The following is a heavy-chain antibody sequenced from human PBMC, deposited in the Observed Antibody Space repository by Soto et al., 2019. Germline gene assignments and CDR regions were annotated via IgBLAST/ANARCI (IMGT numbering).Heavy chain of an antibody. CDR3: ARDQGVAVAVFDY. CDR2: IYNSGNT. J-gene: IGHJ4*02. CDR1: GGSVTSSSYY. Sequence: KASETLSLTCTVSGGSVTSSSYYWSWIRQPPGKGLEWIGYIYNSGNTNYKTSLKSRVTISVDTSKNQISLKLTSVTAADTAVYYCARDQGVAVAVFDYWGQGTLVTVSS. D-gene: IGHD6-19*01. V-gene: IGHV4-61*01.